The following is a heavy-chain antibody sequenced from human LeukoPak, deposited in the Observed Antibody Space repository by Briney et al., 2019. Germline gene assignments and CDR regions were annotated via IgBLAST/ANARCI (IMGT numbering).Heavy chain of an antibody. J-gene: IGHJ4*02. CDR3: ARVSEGSSWSFDY. D-gene: IGHD6-13*01. CDR2: IYYSGST. CDR1: GGSISSGGYY. V-gene: IGHV4-31*03. Sequence: PSETLSLICTVSGGSISSGGYYWSWIRQHPGKGLEWIGYIYYSGSTYYNPSLKSRVTISVDTSKNQFSLKLSSVTAADTAVYYCARVSEGSSWSFDYWGQGTLVTVSS.